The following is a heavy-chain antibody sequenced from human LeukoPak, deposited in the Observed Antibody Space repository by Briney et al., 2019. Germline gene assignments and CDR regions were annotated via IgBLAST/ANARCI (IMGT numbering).Heavy chain of an antibody. J-gene: IGHJ4*02. Sequence: ASVKVSCKASGYTFTGYYMHWVRQAPGQGLEWMGWINPNSGGTNYAQKFQGRVTMTRDTSISTAYMELSRLRSDDTAVYYCARGESIVARRLTYWGQGTLVTVSS. CDR2: INPNSGGT. V-gene: IGHV1-2*02. CDR1: GYTFTGYY. D-gene: IGHD6-6*01. CDR3: ARGESIVARRLTY.